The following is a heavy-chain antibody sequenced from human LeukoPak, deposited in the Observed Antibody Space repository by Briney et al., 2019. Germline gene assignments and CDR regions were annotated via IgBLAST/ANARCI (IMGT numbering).Heavy chain of an antibody. CDR2: IKEDGTEK. V-gene: IGHV3-7*04. J-gene: IGHJ4*02. D-gene: IGHD3-10*01. CDR3: ARDIRGGYFDY. Sequence: GGSLRLSCTASGFIFSTSWMSWVRQAPGKGLEWVANIKEDGTEKNYVDSVKGRFTISRDNAKNSLYLQMNSLRVGDTAVYYCARDIRGGYFDYWGEGTLASVSS. CDR1: GFIFSTSW.